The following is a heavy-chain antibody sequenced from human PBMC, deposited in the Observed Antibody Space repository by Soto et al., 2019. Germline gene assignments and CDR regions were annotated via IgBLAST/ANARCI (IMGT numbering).Heavy chain of an antibody. CDR2: IIPIFGTA. D-gene: IGHD3-10*01. CDR3: ARVGEYYYGSGSYLAFDI. Sequence: SVKVSCKASGGTFSSYAISWVRQAPGQGLEWMGGIIPIFGTANYAQKFQGRVTITADESTSTAYMELSSLRSEDTAVYYCARVGEYYYGSGSYLAFDIWGQGTMVTV. CDR1: GGTFSSYA. J-gene: IGHJ3*02. V-gene: IGHV1-69*13.